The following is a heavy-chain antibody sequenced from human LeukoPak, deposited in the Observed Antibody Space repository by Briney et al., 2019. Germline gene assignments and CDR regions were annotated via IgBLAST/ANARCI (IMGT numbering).Heavy chain of an antibody. CDR1: GGSISSYY. V-gene: IGHV4-59*12. D-gene: IGHD6-13*01. J-gene: IGHJ4*02. CDR3: ATSGIAAAGYFDY. Sequence: KASETLSLTCTVSGGSISSYYWSWIRQPPGKGLEWIGYIYYSGSTNYNPSLKSRVTISVDTSKNQFSLKLSSVTAADTAVYYCATSGIAAAGYFDYWGQGTLVTVSS. CDR2: IYYSGST.